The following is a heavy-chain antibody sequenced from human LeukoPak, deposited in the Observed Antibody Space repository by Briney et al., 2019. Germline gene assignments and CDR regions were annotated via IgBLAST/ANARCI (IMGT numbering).Heavy chain of an antibody. CDR3: AREEKSGSYFLGPFDY. J-gene: IGHJ4*02. CDR2: MRNKANSYST. D-gene: IGHD1-26*01. CDR1: GFTFSDHF. V-gene: IGHV3-72*01. Sequence: SGGSLRLSCAASGFTFSDHFMDWVRQSPGKGLEWVGRMRNKANSYSTEYAASVKGRFTISRDDSRNSLYMQMNSLKTEDTAVYYRAREEKSGSYFLGPFDYWGQGILVTVSS.